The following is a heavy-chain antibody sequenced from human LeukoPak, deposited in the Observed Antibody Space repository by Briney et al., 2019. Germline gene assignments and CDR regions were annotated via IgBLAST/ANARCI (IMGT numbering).Heavy chain of an antibody. D-gene: IGHD1-26*01. CDR3: AKVVGATTRGYFDY. CDR2: ISGSGGST. J-gene: IGHJ4*02. Sequence: GGSLRLSCAASGFTFSSYAMSWVRQAPGNGLKWVSTISGSGGSTYYADSVKGRFTISRDNSKNTLYLQMNSLRAEDTAVYYCAKVVGATTRGYFDYWGQGTLVTVPS. V-gene: IGHV3-23*01. CDR1: GFTFSSYA.